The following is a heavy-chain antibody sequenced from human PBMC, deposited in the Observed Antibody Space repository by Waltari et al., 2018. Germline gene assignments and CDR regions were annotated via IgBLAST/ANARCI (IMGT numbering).Heavy chain of an antibody. D-gene: IGHD5-18*01. CDR1: GYSFTSYW. CDR3: ARRGGYSYGLQYYFDY. Sequence: EVQLVQSGAEVKKPGESLKISCKVSGYSFTSYWIGWVRQMPGKGLEWRGIIYPGYSDTSYSPSFQGQVTSSADKSSSTAYLQWSSLKASDTAMYYCARRGGYSYGLQYYFDYWGQGTLVTVSS. V-gene: IGHV5-51*03. J-gene: IGHJ4*02. CDR2: IYPGYSDT.